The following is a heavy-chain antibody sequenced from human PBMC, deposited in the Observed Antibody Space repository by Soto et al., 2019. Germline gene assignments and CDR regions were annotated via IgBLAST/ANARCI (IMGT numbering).Heavy chain of an antibody. D-gene: IGHD6-13*01. CDR2: INPNSGGT. CDR3: ARDLSFLMQLAPYYYYGMDV. V-gene: IGHV1-2*04. Sequence: GASVKVSCKASGYTFTGYYMHWVRQAPGQGLEWMGWINPNSGGTNYAQKFQGWVTMTRDTSISTAYMELSRLRSDDTAVYYCARDLSFLMQLAPYYYYGMDVWGQGTTVTVSS. CDR1: GYTFTGYY. J-gene: IGHJ6*02.